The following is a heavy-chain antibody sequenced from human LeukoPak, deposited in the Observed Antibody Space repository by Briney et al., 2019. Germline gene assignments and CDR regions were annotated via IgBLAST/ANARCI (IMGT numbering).Heavy chain of an antibody. D-gene: IGHD2-2*01. CDR3: ATDSAGWDIVVVPAAH. Sequence: ASVKVSCKASGGTFSSYAISWVRQAPGQGLEWMGGIIPIFGTANYAQKFQGRVTFTTDESTSTAYMELSSLRSEDTAVYYCATDSAGWDIVVVPAAHWGQGTLVTVSS. CDR1: GGTFSSYA. J-gene: IGHJ4*02. CDR2: IIPIFGTA. V-gene: IGHV1-69*05.